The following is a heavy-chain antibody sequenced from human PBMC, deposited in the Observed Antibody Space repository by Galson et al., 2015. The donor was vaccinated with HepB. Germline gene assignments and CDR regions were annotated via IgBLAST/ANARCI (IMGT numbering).Heavy chain of an antibody. D-gene: IGHD3-16*01. CDR1: GFTFSSYA. V-gene: IGHV3-23*01. CDR3: AKALYDYVWGSPSPAGAFDI. J-gene: IGHJ3*02. Sequence: SLRFSCAASGFTFSSYAMSWVRQAPGKGLEWVSAISGSDGSTYYADSVKGRFTISRDNSKNTLYLQMNSLRAEDTAVYYCAKALYDYVWGSPSPAGAFDIWGQGTMVTVSS. CDR2: ISGSDGST.